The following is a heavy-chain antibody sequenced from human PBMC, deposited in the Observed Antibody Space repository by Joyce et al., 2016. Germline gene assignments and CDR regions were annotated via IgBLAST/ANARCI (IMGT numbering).Heavy chain of an antibody. CDR3: ARGGTSSDHYFFYTLDV. V-gene: IGHV1-69*12. D-gene: IGHD1-14*01. CDR1: GGDFSNYP. Sequence: QVLLVQSGAAVKRPGSSLRVSCKSSGGDFSNYPVNWVRQAPGQRLAGRGGIIPFFGAAKYAEDFQGRGTLTADQSTRTAYLELSSLTSADTAVYYCARGGTSSDHYFFYTLDVWGPGTTVIVSS. J-gene: IGHJ6*02. CDR2: IIPFFGAA.